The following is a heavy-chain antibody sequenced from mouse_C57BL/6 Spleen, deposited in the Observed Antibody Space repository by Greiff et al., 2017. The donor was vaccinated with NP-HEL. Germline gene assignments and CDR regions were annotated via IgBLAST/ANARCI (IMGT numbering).Heavy chain of an antibody. CDR1: GFTFSDYG. CDR3: ARERVYGGGYFEV. J-gene: IGHJ1*03. CDR2: ISSGSSTI. Sequence: EVHLVESGGGLVKPGGSLKLSCAASGFTFSDYGMHWVRQAPEKGLEWVAYISSGSSTIYYADTVKGRFTISRDNAKNTLFLQMTSLRSEDTAMYYCARERVYGGGYFEVWGTGTTVTVSS. D-gene: IGHD1-1*01. V-gene: IGHV5-17*01.